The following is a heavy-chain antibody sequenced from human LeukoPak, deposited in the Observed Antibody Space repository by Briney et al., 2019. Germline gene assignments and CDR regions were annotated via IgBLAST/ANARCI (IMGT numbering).Heavy chain of an antibody. V-gene: IGHV3-7*01. Sequence: PGGSLRLSCAASGFTFSSYWMSWVRQAPGKGLEWVANIKQDGSEKYYVDSVKGRFTISRDNAKDSLYLQMNSLRAEDTAVYYCARDYGDSSFDYWGQGTLVTVSS. CDR2: IKQDGSEK. D-gene: IGHD4-17*01. J-gene: IGHJ4*02. CDR3: ARDYGDSSFDY. CDR1: GFTFSSYW.